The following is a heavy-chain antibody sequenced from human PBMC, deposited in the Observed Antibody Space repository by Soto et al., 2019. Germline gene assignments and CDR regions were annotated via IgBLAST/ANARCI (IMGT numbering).Heavy chain of an antibody. J-gene: IGHJ5*02. CDR1: GFTFGTTD. Sequence: QLLQSGGGLVQPGGSLTLSCAASGFTFGTTDMSWVRQAPGEGPEWVSTIDGSGGITYYADSVKGRFTISRDNSRNTVYLQMNSLRGDDTALYYCVKNSGWFNTWGREPWSPSPQ. V-gene: IGHV3-23*01. D-gene: IGHD3-10*01. CDR3: VKNSGWFNT. CDR2: IDGSGGIT.